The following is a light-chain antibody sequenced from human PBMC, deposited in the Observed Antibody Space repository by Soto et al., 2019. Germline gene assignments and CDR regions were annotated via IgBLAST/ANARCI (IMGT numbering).Light chain of an antibody. J-gene: IGKJ4*01. CDR2: EAS. Sequence: PGERATLSCRTSQSVSSHLAWYQQKPGQAPRLLIYEASNRATGIPARFSGSGSGTDFTLTISSLEPEDFAVYYCQQRSDWPPLTFGGGTKVEIK. V-gene: IGKV3-11*01. CDR3: QQRSDWPPLT. CDR1: QSVSSH.